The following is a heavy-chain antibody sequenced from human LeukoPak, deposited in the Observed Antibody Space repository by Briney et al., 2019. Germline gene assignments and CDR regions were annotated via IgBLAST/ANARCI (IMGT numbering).Heavy chain of an antibody. CDR3: ARRSRQTSGWYGPHDAFDI. Sequence: GESLKISCKGSGYSFTSYWIGWVRQMPGKGLEWMGIIYPGDSDTRYSPSFQGQVTISADKSISTAYLQWSSLKAPDTAMYYCARRSRQTSGWYGPHDAFDIWGQGTMVTVSS. CDR2: IYPGDSDT. J-gene: IGHJ3*02. D-gene: IGHD6-19*01. V-gene: IGHV5-51*01. CDR1: GYSFTSYW.